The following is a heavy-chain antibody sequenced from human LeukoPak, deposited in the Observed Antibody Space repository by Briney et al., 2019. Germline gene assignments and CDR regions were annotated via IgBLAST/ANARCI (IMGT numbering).Heavy chain of an antibody. CDR3: ARDPLGYCSSTSCYWDY. V-gene: IGHV3-20*04. J-gene: IGHJ4*02. D-gene: IGHD2-2*01. CDR2: INWNGGST. CDR1: GFTFDDYG. Sequence: GGSLRLSCAASGFTFDDYGMSWVRQAPGKGLEWVSGINWNGGSTGYVDSVKGRFTISRNNAKNSLYLQMNSLRAEDTALYYCARDPLGYCSSTSCYWDYWGQGTLVTVSS.